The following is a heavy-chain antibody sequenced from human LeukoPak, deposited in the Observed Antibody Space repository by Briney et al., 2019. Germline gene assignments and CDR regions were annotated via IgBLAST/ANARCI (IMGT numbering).Heavy chain of an antibody. CDR2: INHSGYT. D-gene: IGHD2-21*02. CDR3: TRMTAGHDY. CDR1: GGSISSYY. Sequence: SETLSLTCTVSGGSISSYYWSWVRQTPGKGLEWIGEINHSGYTNDSPSLKSRVTLSIDTSRKQFSLNLRSVTVADTGIYYCTRMTAGHDYWGQGTLVTVSS. J-gene: IGHJ4*02. V-gene: IGHV4-59*12.